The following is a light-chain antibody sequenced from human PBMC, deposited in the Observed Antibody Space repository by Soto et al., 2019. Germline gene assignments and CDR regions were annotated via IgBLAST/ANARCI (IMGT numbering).Light chain of an antibody. CDR3: QHYNSYSEA. V-gene: IGKV1-5*03. J-gene: IGKJ1*01. Sequence: DIQLAQSPSTLSASVGDRVTVTCRASQSLNNRLAWYQQKPGKAPKLLIYKASTLKSGVPSRFSGSGSGTEFTLTISSLQPDDFATYYCQHYNSYSEAFGQGTKV. CDR2: KAS. CDR1: QSLNNR.